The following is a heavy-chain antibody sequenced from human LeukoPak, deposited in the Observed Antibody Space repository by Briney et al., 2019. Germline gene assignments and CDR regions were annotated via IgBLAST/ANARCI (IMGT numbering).Heavy chain of an antibody. Sequence: SETLSLTCTVSGGSISSSPYYWGWIRQPPGKGLEWIGSIYYSGTTHYNPSLESRVTISVDTSKNQFSLKLSSVTAADTAVYYCARRPGIAAAGTSHLDYWGQGTLVTVSS. J-gene: IGHJ4*02. CDR1: GGSISSSPYY. V-gene: IGHV4-39*01. D-gene: IGHD6-13*01. CDR2: IYYSGTT. CDR3: ARRPGIAAAGTSHLDY.